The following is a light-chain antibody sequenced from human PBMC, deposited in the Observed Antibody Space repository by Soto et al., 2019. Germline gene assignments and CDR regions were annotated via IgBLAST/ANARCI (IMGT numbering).Light chain of an antibody. CDR2: GAS. V-gene: IGKV3-15*01. CDR1: QSVSSS. Sequence: EIEMTQSPCTRSLSPGERATLSCRASQSVSSSSLAWYQQKPGQAPRLLIYGASTMATGIPARFSGSGSGTEFTLTISSLQSEDFEIYYCQQYNNWPRTFGQGTKVDIK. J-gene: IGKJ1*01. CDR3: QQYNNWPRT.